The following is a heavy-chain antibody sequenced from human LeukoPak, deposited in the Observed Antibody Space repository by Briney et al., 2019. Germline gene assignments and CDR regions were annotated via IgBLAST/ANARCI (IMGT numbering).Heavy chain of an antibody. V-gene: IGHV3-49*04. Sequence: PGGSLRLSCTASGFSFGDYTMSWVRQAPGKGLEWVGFIRRKASGGTTGYAAPVKGRFTISRDDSKSIAYLQMDSLKTEDTAVYYCTRPIYGSGSYYFDYWGQGTLVTVSS. CDR1: GFSFGDYT. J-gene: IGHJ4*02. CDR2: IRRKASGGTT. D-gene: IGHD3-10*01. CDR3: TRPIYGSGSYYFDY.